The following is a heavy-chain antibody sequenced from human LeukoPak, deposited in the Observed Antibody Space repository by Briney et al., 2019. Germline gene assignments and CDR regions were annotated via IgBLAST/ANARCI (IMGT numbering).Heavy chain of an antibody. D-gene: IGHD6-13*01. J-gene: IGHJ4*02. Sequence: PGRSLRLSCAASGFTFSSYGMHWVRQAPGKGLEWVAVISYDGSNKYYADSVKGRFTISRDNSKNTLYLQMNSLRAEDTAVYYCAKVYSWYQVFDYWGQGTLVTVSS. CDR2: ISYDGSNK. CDR3: AKVYSWYQVFDY. CDR1: GFTFSSYG. V-gene: IGHV3-30*18.